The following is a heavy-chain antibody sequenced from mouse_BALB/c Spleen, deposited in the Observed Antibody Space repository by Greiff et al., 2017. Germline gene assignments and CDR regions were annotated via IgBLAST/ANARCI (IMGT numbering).Heavy chain of an antibody. J-gene: IGHJ2*01. CDR3: TRNEEY. V-gene: IGHV1S81*02. Sequence: QVQLQQPGAELVKPGASVKLSCKASGYTFTSYWMHWVKQRPGQGLEWIGEINPSNGRTNYDEKFKSKGTLTVDTSSSTAYMHLSRLTSEDSAVYYCTRNEEYGGEGTTRTVAA. CDR2: INPSNGRT. CDR1: GYTFTSYW.